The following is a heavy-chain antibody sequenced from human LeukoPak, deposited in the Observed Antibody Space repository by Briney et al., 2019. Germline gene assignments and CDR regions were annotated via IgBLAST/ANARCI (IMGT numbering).Heavy chain of an antibody. J-gene: IGHJ2*01. CDR3: AKVGDTSMVKPYWYFDL. CDR2: ISYDGSKT. CDR1: GFTFSSYG. V-gene: IGHV3-30*18. D-gene: IGHD5-18*01. Sequence: PGGSLRLSCAASGFTFSSYGMHWVRQAPGKWLEWVAGISYDGSKTYYTDSVKGRFTISRDDSKNTLYLQMNSLRAEDTAVYYCAKVGDTSMVKPYWYFDLWGRGTLVTVSS.